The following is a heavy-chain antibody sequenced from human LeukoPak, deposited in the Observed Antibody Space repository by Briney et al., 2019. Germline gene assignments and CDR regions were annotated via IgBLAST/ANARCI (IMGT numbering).Heavy chain of an antibody. V-gene: IGHV3-48*04. CDR2: ISSSSSTI. Sequence: GGSLRLSCAASGFTFSSYSMNWVRQAPGKGLEWVSYISSSSSTIYYADSVKGRFTISRDNAKNSLYLQMNSLRAEDTAVYYCARTTYTYYFDYWGQGTLVTVSS. J-gene: IGHJ4*02. CDR3: ARTTYTYYFDY. D-gene: IGHD3-16*01. CDR1: GFTFSSYS.